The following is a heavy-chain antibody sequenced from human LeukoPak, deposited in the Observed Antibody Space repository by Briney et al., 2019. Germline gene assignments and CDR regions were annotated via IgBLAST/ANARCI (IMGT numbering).Heavy chain of an antibody. CDR3: AIDVPPYCSGGSCFSGCFDY. J-gene: IGHJ4*02. Sequence: SQTLSLTCATSGDSVSSNTAVWNWIRQSPSRGLEWLGRTFYRSKWYNDYAVSVKGRITINPDTSKNQVSLQLNSVSPGDTAIYYCAIDVPPYCSGGSCFSGCFDYWGQGTLVTVSS. D-gene: IGHD2-15*01. CDR2: TFYRSKWYN. CDR1: GDSVSSNTAV. V-gene: IGHV6-1*01.